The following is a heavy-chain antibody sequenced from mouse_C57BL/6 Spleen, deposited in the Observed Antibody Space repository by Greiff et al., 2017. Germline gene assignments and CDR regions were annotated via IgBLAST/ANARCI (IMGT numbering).Heavy chain of an antibody. D-gene: IGHD2-4*01. Sequence: EVQLQQSGAELVRPGASVKLSCTASGFNIKDDYMHWVKQRPEQGLEWIGWIDPENGDTEYASKFQGKATITADTSSNTAYLQLSSLTSEDTAVYYCTFYDYGGIAYWGQGTLVTVSA. J-gene: IGHJ3*01. V-gene: IGHV14-4*01. CDR1: GFNIKDDY. CDR2: IDPENGDT. CDR3: TFYDYGGIAY.